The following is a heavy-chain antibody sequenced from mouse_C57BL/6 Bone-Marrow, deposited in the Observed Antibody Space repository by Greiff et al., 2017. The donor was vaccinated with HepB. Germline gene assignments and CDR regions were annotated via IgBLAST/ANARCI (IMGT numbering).Heavy chain of an antibody. J-gene: IGHJ3*01. CDR3: AIGRGYYGNYGAY. V-gene: IGHV1-74*01. Sequence: QVQLQQPEAELVKPGASVKVSCKASGYTFTSYWMHWVKQRPGQGLEWIGRIHPSDSDTNYNQKFKGKATLTVDKSSSTAYMQLSSLTSEDSAVYYCAIGRGYYGNYGAYWGQGTLVTVSA. CDR2: IHPSDSDT. CDR1: GYTFTSYW. D-gene: IGHD2-1*01.